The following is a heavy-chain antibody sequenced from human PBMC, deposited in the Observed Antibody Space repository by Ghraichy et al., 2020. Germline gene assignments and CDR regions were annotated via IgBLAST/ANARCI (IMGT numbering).Heavy chain of an antibody. CDR1: GFTFSDYS. J-gene: IGHJ5*02. V-gene: IGHV3-21*01. Sequence: ETLSLTCTASGFTFSDYSMIWVRQAPGKGLEWVSSISRRSSPTYYADSVQGRFTISRDNAKNSVYLQMNSLRAEDTALYYCVRQVGDDSSNWFDPWGQGTLVTVSS. CDR2: ISRRSSPT. D-gene: IGHD5-18*01. CDR3: VRQVGDDSSNWFDP.